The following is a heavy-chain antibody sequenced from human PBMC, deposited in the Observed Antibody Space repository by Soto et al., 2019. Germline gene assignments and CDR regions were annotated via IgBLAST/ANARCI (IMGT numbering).Heavy chain of an antibody. Sequence: LRLSCAASGFTFSSYEMNWVRQAPGKGLEWVSYISSSGSPIDYADSVKGRFTISRDNAKNSLYLQMNSLRAEDTAVYYCARSWGVYCSSISCYSPGFDPWGQGTPVTVSS. D-gene: IGHD2-2*02. CDR1: GFTFSSYE. V-gene: IGHV3-48*03. J-gene: IGHJ5*02. CDR3: ARSWGVYCSSISCYSPGFDP. CDR2: ISSSGSPI.